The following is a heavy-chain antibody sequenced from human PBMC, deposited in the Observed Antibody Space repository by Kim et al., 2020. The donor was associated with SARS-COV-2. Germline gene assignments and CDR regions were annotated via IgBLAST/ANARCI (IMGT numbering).Heavy chain of an antibody. CDR2: ISAHNANT. V-gene: IGHV1-18*01. Sequence: ASVKVSCKSSGDTFGRIGIGWVRQAPGQGLEWMGWISAHNANTRFAQKFQDRVNLTTDTSTNTAYMELRSLRSDDTAVYFCARGRFLWFGVSWGQGTLVAVSS. CDR3: ARGRFLWFGVS. CDR1: GDTFGRIG. J-gene: IGHJ4*02. D-gene: IGHD3-10*01.